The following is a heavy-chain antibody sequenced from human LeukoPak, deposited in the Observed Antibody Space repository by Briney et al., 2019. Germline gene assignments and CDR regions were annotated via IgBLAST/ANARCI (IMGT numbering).Heavy chain of an antibody. D-gene: IGHD1-26*01. CDR2: TSLNGVTK. CDR1: GFTFVDCA. Sequence: QPGRSLRLSCAASGFTFVDCAMHWVRQVPGKGLEWVAGTSLNGVTKEYADSVKGRFTISRDNAKNSLYLQMSSLRGEDTALYYCAKGPPSGSYFYFDSWGQGTLVTVSS. V-gene: IGHV3-9*01. CDR3: AKGPPSGSYFYFDS. J-gene: IGHJ4*02.